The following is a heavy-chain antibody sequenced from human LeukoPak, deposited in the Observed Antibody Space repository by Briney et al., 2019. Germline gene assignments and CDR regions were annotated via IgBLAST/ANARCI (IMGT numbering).Heavy chain of an antibody. D-gene: IGHD6-13*01. J-gene: IGHJ4*02. CDR2: IRYDGSNK. Sequence: GGSLRLSCAASGFIFNTYVMHWVRQAPGKGLEWLAFIRYDGSNKNYADSVKGRFTISRDNSKNTLYLQMNSLRAEDTAVYYCALSSSWYGGFFDYWGQGTLVTVSS. V-gene: IGHV3-30*02. CDR1: GFIFNTYV. CDR3: ALSSSWYGGFFDY.